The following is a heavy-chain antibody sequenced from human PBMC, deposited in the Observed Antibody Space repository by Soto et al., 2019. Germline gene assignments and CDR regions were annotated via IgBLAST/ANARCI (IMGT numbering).Heavy chain of an antibody. D-gene: IGHD5-18*01. V-gene: IGHV4-39*07. CDR3: ARTNSYGPYYYYYGMDV. J-gene: IGHJ6*02. CDR2: IYYSGST. Sequence: SETLSLTCTVSGGSISSSSFHWGWIRQPPGKGLEWIGSIYYSGSTYYSPSLKSRVTISVDTSKNQFSLKLSSVTAADTAVYYCARTNSYGPYYYYYGMDVWGQGTTVTVSS. CDR1: GGSISSSSFH.